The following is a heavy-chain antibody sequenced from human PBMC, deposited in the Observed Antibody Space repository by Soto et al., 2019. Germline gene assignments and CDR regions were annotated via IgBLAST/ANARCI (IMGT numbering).Heavy chain of an antibody. J-gene: IGHJ6*02. V-gene: IGHV4-39*01. CDR3: APLTVSLSGPYGIHV. CDR2: MLYSGLT. D-gene: IGHD2-15*01. CDR1: GYSVSSSDYY. Sequence: SETLSLTCSVSGYSVSSSDYYWAWIRQPPGKGLEWIGSMLYSGLTYYNPSLKGRVTLSVDTSKNQFSVRLNSVTASDTAVYYCAPLTVSLSGPYGIHVWGQGTTVTVSS.